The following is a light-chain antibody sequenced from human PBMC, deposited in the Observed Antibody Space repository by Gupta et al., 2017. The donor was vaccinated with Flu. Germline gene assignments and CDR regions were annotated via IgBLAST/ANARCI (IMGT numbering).Light chain of an antibody. V-gene: IGKV3-11*01. CDR1: QSIGSS. CDR2: NAS. CDR3: QHRKNWPLT. J-gene: IGKJ4*01. Sequence: GERATLSCRASQSIGSSLAWYQQKPGKVPSLLIYNASSRAAGIPARFSGSGSGTEFTLTISSLEPEDFAVYYCQHRKNWPLTFGGGTKVEV.